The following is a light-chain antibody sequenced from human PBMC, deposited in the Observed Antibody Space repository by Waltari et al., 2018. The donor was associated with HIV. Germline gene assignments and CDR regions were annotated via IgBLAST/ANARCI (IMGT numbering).Light chain of an antibody. V-gene: IGKV4-1*01. J-gene: IGKJ1*01. CDR1: QSVFYSPSNKHF. CDR3: QQYYGKFWT. CDR2: WAS. Sequence: DIVMTQFPNSLAVSLGERATMRCRSSQSVFYSPSNKHFLSWYQQKSGQPPRLRRYWASTRENGVPDRFTGSGSGADFTLTISNLQPEDVATYYCQQYYGKFWTFGQGTKVEV.